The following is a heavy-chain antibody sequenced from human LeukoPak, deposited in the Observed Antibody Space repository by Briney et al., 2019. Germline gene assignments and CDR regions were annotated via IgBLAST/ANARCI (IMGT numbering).Heavy chain of an antibody. Sequence: PGGSLRLSCAASGFTVSSNYMSWVRQAPGKGLDCVSVIYSGGSTYYADSVKGRFTISRDNSKNTLYIQMNSLRAEDTAVYYCARAKPKNMVRGLIMRRESRYYFDYWGQGTLVTVSS. CDR1: GFTVSSNY. CDR3: ARAKPKNMVRGLIMRRESRYYFDY. V-gene: IGHV3-66*01. CDR2: IYSGGST. D-gene: IGHD3-10*01. J-gene: IGHJ4*02.